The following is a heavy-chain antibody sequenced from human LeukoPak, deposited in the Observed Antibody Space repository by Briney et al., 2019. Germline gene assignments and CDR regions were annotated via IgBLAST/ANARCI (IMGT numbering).Heavy chain of an antibody. CDR3: ARPGYTAAYDL. J-gene: IGHJ3*01. CDR1: GFTFSTYW. Sequence: GGSLGLSCAASGFTFSTYWMTWVRQAPGKGLEWVANMKGDGSEIHYVDSVKGRFTISRDNAKNSLYLQMNSLRAEDTAVYYCARPGYTAAYDLWGQGTMVTVSS. V-gene: IGHV3-7*01. D-gene: IGHD3-9*01. CDR2: MKGDGSEI.